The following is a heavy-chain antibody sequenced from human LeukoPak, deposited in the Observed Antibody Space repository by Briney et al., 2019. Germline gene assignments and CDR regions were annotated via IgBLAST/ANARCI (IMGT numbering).Heavy chain of an antibody. CDR2: IYYSGST. V-gene: IGHV4-59*01. Sequence: PSETLSLTCTVSGGSISSYYWSWIRQPPGEGLEWVGYIYYSGSTNYNPSLKSRVTISVVTSKNQFSLKLSSVTAADTAVYYCARDRGPKGSSWYPDYYYYGMDVWGQGTTVTVSS. CDR3: ARDRGPKGSSWYPDYYYYGMDV. D-gene: IGHD6-13*01. J-gene: IGHJ6*02. CDR1: GGSISSYY.